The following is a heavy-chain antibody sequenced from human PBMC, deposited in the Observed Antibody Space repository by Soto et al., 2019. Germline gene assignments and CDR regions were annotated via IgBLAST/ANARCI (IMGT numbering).Heavy chain of an antibody. CDR2: IYYSGST. CDR3: ARDEGVSGYYYGMDV. V-gene: IGHV4-61*01. Sequence: VSSGSYYWSWIRQPPGKGLEWIGYIYYSGSTNYNPSLKSRVTISVDTSKNQFSLKLSSVTAADTAVYYCARDEGVSGYYYGMDVWGQGTTVTVSS. D-gene: IGHD6-13*01. CDR1: VSSGSYY. J-gene: IGHJ6*02.